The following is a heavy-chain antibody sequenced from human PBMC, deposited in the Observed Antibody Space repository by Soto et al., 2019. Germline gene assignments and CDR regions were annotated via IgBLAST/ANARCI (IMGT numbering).Heavy chain of an antibody. CDR3: VGGPNHGAFDI. J-gene: IGHJ3*02. Sequence: QVQLVESGGDVVQPGRSLRLSCAASGSTFSSYDIHWVRQAPGKGLQWVAHISPDGNNAYYADSVKGRITISRDNARNTVYLQVSSLRPDDTAVYHCVGGPNHGAFDIWGQGTLVTVS. CDR1: GSTFSSYD. CDR2: ISPDGNNA. V-gene: IGHV3-30-3*01.